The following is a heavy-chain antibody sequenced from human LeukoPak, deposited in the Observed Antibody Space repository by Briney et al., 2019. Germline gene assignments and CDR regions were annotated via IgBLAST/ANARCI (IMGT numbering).Heavy chain of an antibody. CDR3: ARDWTQYVSPNYPDY. Sequence: GGSLKLSCATSGFTFVNYGIHWVRQAPGKGLEWVAVISYDGSNKYYADSVKGRFTISRDNSKNTLYLQMNSLRAEDTAVYYCARDWTQYVSPNYPDYWGQGTLVTVSS. CDR2: ISYDGSNK. J-gene: IGHJ4*02. CDR1: GFTFVNYG. D-gene: IGHD1-7*01. V-gene: IGHV3-30*19.